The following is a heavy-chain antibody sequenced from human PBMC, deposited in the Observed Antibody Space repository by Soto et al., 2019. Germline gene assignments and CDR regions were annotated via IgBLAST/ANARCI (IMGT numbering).Heavy chain of an antibody. J-gene: IGHJ4*02. CDR2: IYYSGNT. D-gene: IGHD3-22*01. CDR3: ARMYYYDSTGYYYVLFDY. V-gene: IGHV4-61*01. Sequence: SETLSLTCPVSGGSVSSESYYWSWIRQPPGKGLEWIGYIYYSGNTKYGPSLESRVTISVDTSKYQFSLKLSSVTAADTAVYYCARMYYYDSTGYYYVLFDYWGQGTLVTVAS. CDR1: GGSVSSESYY.